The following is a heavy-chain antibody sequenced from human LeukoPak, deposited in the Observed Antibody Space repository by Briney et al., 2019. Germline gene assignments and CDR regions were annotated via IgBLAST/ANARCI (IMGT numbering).Heavy chain of an antibody. Sequence: GGSLRLSYAASGFTFSSYAMSWVRQAPGKGLEWVSAISGSGGSTYYADSVKGRFTISRDNSKNTLYLQMNSLRAEDTAVYYCAKEEYCSSTSCYEDNWFDPWGQGTLVTVSS. CDR3: AKEEYCSSTSCYEDNWFDP. D-gene: IGHD2-2*01. CDR1: GFTFSSYA. J-gene: IGHJ5*02. CDR2: ISGSGGST. V-gene: IGHV3-23*01.